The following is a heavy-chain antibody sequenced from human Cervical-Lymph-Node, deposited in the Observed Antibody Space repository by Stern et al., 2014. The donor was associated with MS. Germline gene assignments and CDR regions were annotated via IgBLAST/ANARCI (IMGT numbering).Heavy chain of an antibody. V-gene: IGHV4-4*07. Sequence: VQLVESGPGRVQPSETLSLTCTVSGASMKNFYWNWIRQPPEKGQERIGHMSNSGTTYYDPSLKSRVTMSMDASKQQFSLRLTSVTAVDTAVYFCARGRHTAMVTSGRYFDLWGQGTLVTVSS. CDR2: MSNSGTT. CDR1: GASMKNFY. D-gene: IGHD5-18*01. CDR3: ARGRHTAMVTSGRYFDL. J-gene: IGHJ4*02.